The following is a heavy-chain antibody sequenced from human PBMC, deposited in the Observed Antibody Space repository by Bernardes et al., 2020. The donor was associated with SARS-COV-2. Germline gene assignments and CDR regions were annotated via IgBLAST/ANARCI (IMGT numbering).Heavy chain of an antibody. CDR1: GGPIRSGEYY. D-gene: IGHD3-10*01. CDR3: ARARMKISEWFGERWAYFDY. CDR2: TYYSGST. J-gene: IGHJ4*02. V-gene: IGHV4-30-4*01. Sequence: SETLSLPCTVSGGPIRSGEYYWSWIRQTPGKGLEWIGYTYYSGSTYYNPSLKSRVTISVDTSKNQFFLKLSSVTAADTAVYYCARARMKISEWFGERWAYFDYWGQGTLVTVSS.